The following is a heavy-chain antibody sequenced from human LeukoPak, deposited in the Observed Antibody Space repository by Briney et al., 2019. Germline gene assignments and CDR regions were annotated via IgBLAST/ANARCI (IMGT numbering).Heavy chain of an antibody. CDR1: GYHFSNYW. V-gene: IGHV5-51*01. CDR3: ARHYYDYVWGSYGIDY. D-gene: IGHD3-16*01. Sequence: GESLQISCKGSGYHFSNYWIGWVRQVPGKGREGMGIIYPGDSDTRYSPSFQGQVTISADKSISTAYLQWSSLKASDTAMYYCARHYYDYVWGSYGIDYWGQGTLVTVSS. J-gene: IGHJ4*02. CDR2: IYPGDSDT.